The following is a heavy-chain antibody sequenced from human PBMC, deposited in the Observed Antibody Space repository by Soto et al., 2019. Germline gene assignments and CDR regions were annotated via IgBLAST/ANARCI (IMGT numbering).Heavy chain of an antibody. J-gene: IGHJ5*02. CDR1: GYTFTSYG. V-gene: IGHV1-18*04. CDR2: ISAYNGNT. D-gene: IGHD3-22*01. Sequence: ASVKVSCKASGYTFTSYGISCVRQAPGQGLEWMGWISAYNGNTNYAQKLQGRVTMTTDTSTSTAYMELRSLRSDDTAVYYCARDPIVYYYDSSGSRGYNWFDPWGQGTLVTVSS. CDR3: ARDPIVYYYDSSGSRGYNWFDP.